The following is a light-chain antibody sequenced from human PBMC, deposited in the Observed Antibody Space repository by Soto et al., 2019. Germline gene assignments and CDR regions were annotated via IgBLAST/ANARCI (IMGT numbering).Light chain of an antibody. CDR2: AAS. CDR3: QKYNSAPLT. V-gene: IGKV1-27*01. J-gene: IGKJ4*01. Sequence: DIQMTQSPSSLSASVGDRVTITCRASQSISSYLNWYQQKPGKAPKLLIYAASTLQSGVPSRFSGSGSATDFTLTISSLQPEDVATYYCQKYNSAPLTFGGGTKVDIK. CDR1: QSISSY.